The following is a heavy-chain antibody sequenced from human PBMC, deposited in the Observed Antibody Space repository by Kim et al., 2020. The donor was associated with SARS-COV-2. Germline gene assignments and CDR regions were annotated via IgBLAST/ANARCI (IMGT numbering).Heavy chain of an antibody. CDR2: IWYDGSNK. CDR1: GFTFSSYG. J-gene: IGHJ4*02. V-gene: IGHV3-33*01. D-gene: IGHD4-17*01. Sequence: GGSLRLSCAASGFTFSSYGMHWVRQAPGKGLEWVAVIWYDGSNKNYADSVKGRFTISRDNSKNTLSLQMNSLRAEDTAVYYWARGDYESYYIDYWGQGTL. CDR3: ARGDYESYYIDY.